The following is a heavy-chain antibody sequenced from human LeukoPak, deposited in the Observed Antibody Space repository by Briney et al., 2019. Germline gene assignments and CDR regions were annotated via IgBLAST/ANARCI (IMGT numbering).Heavy chain of an antibody. Sequence: PGRSLRLSCAASGFTFSSYAMHWVRQAPGKGLEWVAVISYDGSNKYYADSVKGRFTISRDNSKNTLYLQMNSLRAEDTAVYYCARPPSDYWGQGTLVTVSS. CDR1: GFTFSSYA. CDR3: ARPPSDY. CDR2: ISYDGSNK. V-gene: IGHV3-30-3*01. J-gene: IGHJ4*02.